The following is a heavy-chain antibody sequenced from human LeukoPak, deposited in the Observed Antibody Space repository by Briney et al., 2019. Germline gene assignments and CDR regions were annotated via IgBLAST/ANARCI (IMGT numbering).Heavy chain of an antibody. D-gene: IGHD1-26*01. Sequence: GGPLRLSCAASGFTFSSYSMNWVREAPGKGLECVSSISSSSSYIYYADSMQGRFTISRDNAKNSLYLQMNSLRAEDTAVYYCARSVGATSSAAFDIWGQGTMVTVSS. CDR2: ISSSSSYI. CDR1: GFTFSSYS. CDR3: ARSVGATSSAAFDI. V-gene: IGHV3-21*01. J-gene: IGHJ3*02.